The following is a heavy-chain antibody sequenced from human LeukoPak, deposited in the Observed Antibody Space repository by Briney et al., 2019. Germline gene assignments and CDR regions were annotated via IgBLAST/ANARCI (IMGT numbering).Heavy chain of an antibody. CDR3: AKGPTMVRGVSFDY. Sequence: SETLSLTCTVSGGSISSYYWSWIRQPPGKGLEWIGYIYYSGSTNYNPSLKSRVTISVDTSKNQFSLKLSSVTAADTAVYYCAKGPTMVRGVSFDYWGQGTLVTVSS. CDR1: GGSISSYY. CDR2: IYYSGST. V-gene: IGHV4-59*08. J-gene: IGHJ4*02. D-gene: IGHD3-10*01.